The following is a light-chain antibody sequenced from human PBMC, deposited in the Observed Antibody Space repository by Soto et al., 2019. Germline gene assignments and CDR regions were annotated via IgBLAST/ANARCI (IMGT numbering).Light chain of an antibody. V-gene: IGLV1-44*01. Sequence: QSVLTQPPSLSATPGQRVTISCSGGGSNVGSNGVEWFQQLPGAAPQLLIYSDTERPSGVPDRFSGSRAGTSASLAISGLQSEHEADHYCAARDDRLNGHVFGTGTKVTVL. CDR2: SDT. CDR1: GSNVGSNG. CDR3: AARDDRLNGHV. J-gene: IGLJ1*01.